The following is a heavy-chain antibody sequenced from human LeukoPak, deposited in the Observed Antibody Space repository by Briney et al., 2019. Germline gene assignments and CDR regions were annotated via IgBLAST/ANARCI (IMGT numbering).Heavy chain of an antibody. CDR1: GFIFSSYS. CDR3: AKFMTTVTTSGTGIDY. D-gene: IGHD4-17*01. J-gene: IGHJ4*02. V-gene: IGHV3-48*02. Sequence: GGSLRLSCVASGFIFSSYSMNWVRQAPGKGLEWVSYISSSSSTIYYADSVKGRFTISRDNAKNSLYLQMNSLRDEDTAVYYCAKFMTTVTTSGTGIDYWGQGTLVTVSS. CDR2: ISSSSSTI.